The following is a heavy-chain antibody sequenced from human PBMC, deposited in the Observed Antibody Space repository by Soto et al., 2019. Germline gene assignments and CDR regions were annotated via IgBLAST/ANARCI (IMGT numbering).Heavy chain of an antibody. CDR2: IRNKANNYAT. CDR1: GFTFSGSS. J-gene: IGHJ4*02. Sequence: EVQLVESGGGLVQPGGSLKLACAASGFTFSGSSIHWVRQASGKGLEWVGRIRNKANNYATAYATSVKGRFTISRDDSKNTAYLQMSSLKTEEPAVYYCTGSSGWDDYWGQGTLVTVSS. D-gene: IGHD3-22*01. V-gene: IGHV3-73*02. CDR3: TGSSGWDDY.